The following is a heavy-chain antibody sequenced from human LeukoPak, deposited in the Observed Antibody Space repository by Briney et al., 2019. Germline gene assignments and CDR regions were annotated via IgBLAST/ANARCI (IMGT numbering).Heavy chain of an antibody. V-gene: IGHV4-34*01. J-gene: IGHJ5*02. CDR3: ARDRYDSVYNWFDP. D-gene: IGHD3-22*01. Sequence: SETLSLTCAVYGGSFSGYYWSWIRQPPGKGLEWIGEINHSGSTNYNPSLKSRVTMSVDTSKNQFSLKVSSVTAADTAVYYCARDRYDSVYNWFDPWGQGTLVTVSS. CDR2: INHSGST. CDR1: GGSFSGYY.